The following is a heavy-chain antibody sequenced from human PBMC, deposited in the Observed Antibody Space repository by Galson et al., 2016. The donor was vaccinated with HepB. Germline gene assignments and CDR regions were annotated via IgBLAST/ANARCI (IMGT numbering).Heavy chain of an antibody. D-gene: IGHD4-23*01. CDR3: ARPSSRLEVAGGDAFDL. V-gene: IGHV3-30-3*01. J-gene: IGHJ3*01. CDR1: GFGFSNWD. CDR2: ISKSGGIT. Sequence: SLRLSCAASGFGFSNWDMHWVRQAPGKGLEWVAVISKSGGITYYGDSVKGRFTISRDNSKNTLYLQMNSLRAEDTAVYYCARPSSRLEVAGGDAFDLWGQGTMVTVSS.